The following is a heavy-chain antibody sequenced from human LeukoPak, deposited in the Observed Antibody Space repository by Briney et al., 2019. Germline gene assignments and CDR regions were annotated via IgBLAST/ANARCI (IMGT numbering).Heavy chain of an antibody. Sequence: SETLSLTCTVSGGSISSYYWSWIRQPPGKGLEWIGYIYYSGSTNYNPSLKSRVTMSVDTSKNQFSLKLSSVTAADTAVYYCAGGTSSWYGTTPMDYWGQGTLVTVSS. V-gene: IGHV4-59*12. J-gene: IGHJ4*02. D-gene: IGHD6-13*01. CDR1: GGSISSYY. CDR2: IYYSGST. CDR3: AGGTSSWYGTTPMDY.